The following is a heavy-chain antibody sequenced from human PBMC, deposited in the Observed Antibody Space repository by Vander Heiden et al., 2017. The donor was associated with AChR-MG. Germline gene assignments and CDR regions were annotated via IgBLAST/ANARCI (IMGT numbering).Heavy chain of an antibody. J-gene: IGHJ6*02. CDR1: GYTFSNFW. Sequence: VQLLQSGAEVKKPGESLRISCKVTGYTFSNFWIRWVRQTPGKGLEWLGRIDPSDSQTSYSPSFEGHVTISADKSISTAYLQWSSLKASDTATYYCARHHESYDDLWSGRGKGYYYYGMDVWGQGTTVTVSS. CDR2: IDPSDSQT. CDR3: ARHHESYDDLWSGRGKGYYYYGMDV. D-gene: IGHD3-3*01. V-gene: IGHV5-10-1*03.